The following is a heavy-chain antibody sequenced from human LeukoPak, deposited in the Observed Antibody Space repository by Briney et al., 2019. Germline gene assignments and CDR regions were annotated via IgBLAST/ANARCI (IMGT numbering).Heavy chain of an antibody. V-gene: IGHV3-23*01. J-gene: IGHJ4*02. Sequence: PGGSLRLSCAASGFAFNNYAITWVRQAPGKGLEWVSNINDNGGQRHYADSVKGRFTISRDNSKNMMLLQMDSLRAEDTAVYYCAKTQWKVGATDYFDYWGQGILVTVSS. CDR3: AKTQWKVGATDYFDY. D-gene: IGHD1-26*01. CDR1: GFAFNNYA. CDR2: INDNGGQR.